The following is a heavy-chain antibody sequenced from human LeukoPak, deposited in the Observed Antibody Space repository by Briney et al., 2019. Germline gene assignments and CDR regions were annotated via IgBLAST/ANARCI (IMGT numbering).Heavy chain of an antibody. CDR3: ARQERDGYNGAMGY. V-gene: IGHV4-59*08. Sequence: SETLSRTCTASACTISTYYWSWIRQAPGKGLEWIGYIYYSGSSNYNPSLKSRVTISIDTSKNQFSLHLSTVTAADTAVYYCARQERDGYNGAMGYWGQGTLVTVSS. J-gene: IGHJ4*02. CDR2: IYYSGSS. D-gene: IGHD5-24*01. CDR1: ACTISTYY.